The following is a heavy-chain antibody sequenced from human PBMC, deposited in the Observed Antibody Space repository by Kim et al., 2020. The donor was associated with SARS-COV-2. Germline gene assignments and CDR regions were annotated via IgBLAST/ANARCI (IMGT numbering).Heavy chain of an antibody. D-gene: IGHD6-13*01. CDR3: ARDRLPGIAAAGSRGWGDY. J-gene: IGHJ4*02. Sequence: ASVKVSCKASGYTFTSYGISWVRQAPGQGLEWMGWISAYNGNTNYAQKLQGRVTMTTDTSTSTAYMELRSLRSDDTAVYYCARDRLPGIAAAGSRGWGDYWGQGTLVTVSS. V-gene: IGHV1-18*04. CDR1: GYTFTSYG. CDR2: ISAYNGNT.